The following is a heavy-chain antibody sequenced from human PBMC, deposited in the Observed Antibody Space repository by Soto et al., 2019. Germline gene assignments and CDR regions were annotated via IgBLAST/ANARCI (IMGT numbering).Heavy chain of an antibody. J-gene: IGHJ3*02. Sequence: PSHCMSPTCHLAIRPPSTYYCSRIRQPPGKGLEWIGYIYYSGSTNYNPSLKSRVTISVDTSKNQFSLKLSSVTAADTAVYYCARRYGWAFDIWGQGTMVTVS. CDR2: IYYSGST. CDR3: ARRYGWAFDI. V-gene: IGHV4-59*08. CDR1: IRPPSTYY. D-gene: IGHD3-16*01.